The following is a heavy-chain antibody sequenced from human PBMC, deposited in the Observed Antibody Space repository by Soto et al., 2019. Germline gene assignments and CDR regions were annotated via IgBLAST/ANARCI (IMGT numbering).Heavy chain of an antibody. CDR3: GRLVPLSTTVTTRNWFDP. V-gene: IGHV1-46*03. D-gene: IGHD4-17*01. J-gene: IGHJ5*02. CDR2: INPSGGST. Sequence: GASVKVSCKASGYTFTSYDINWVRQATGQGLEWMGIINPSGGSTSYAQKFQGRVTMTRDTSTSTVYMELSSLRSEDTAVYYCGRLVPLSTTVTTRNWFDPWGQGTLVTVSS. CDR1: GYTFTSYD.